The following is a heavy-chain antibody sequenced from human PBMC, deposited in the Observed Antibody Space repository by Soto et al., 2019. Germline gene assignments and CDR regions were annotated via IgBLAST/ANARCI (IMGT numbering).Heavy chain of an antibody. D-gene: IGHD3-22*01. CDR1: GFTFSSYA. J-gene: IGHJ4*02. Sequence: PGWSLRLSCAASGFTFSSYAMSWVRQAPGKGLEWVSAISGSGGSTYYADSVKGRFTISRDNSKNTLYLQMNSLRAEDTAVYYCAEDLPFTFYYDSSGFGYGGQGTLATVSS. V-gene: IGHV3-23*01. CDR3: AEDLPFTFYYDSSGFGY. CDR2: ISGSGGST.